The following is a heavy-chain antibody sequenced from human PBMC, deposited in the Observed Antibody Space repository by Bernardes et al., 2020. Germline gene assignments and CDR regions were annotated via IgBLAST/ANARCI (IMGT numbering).Heavy chain of an antibody. J-gene: IGHJ4*02. Sequence: SETLSLTCAVYGGSFSGYYWSWIRQPPGKGLEWIGEINHSGSTNYNPSLKSRVTISVDTSKNQFSLKLSSVTAADTAVYYCARGESIVVVVPAAILSYFDYWGQGTLVTVSS. CDR1: GGSFSGYY. CDR2: INHSGST. D-gene: IGHD2-2*01. CDR3: ARGESIVVVVPAAILSYFDY. V-gene: IGHV4-34*01.